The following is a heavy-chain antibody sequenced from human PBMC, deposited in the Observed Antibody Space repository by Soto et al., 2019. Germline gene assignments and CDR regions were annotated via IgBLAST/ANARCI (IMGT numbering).Heavy chain of an antibody. V-gene: IGHV1-69*13. J-gene: IGHJ6*02. CDR1: GGTFSSYA. CDR3: ARDPYCISIIFAFHFRPTAMDF. Sequence: ASVKVSCKASGGTFSSYAISWVRQAPGQGLEWMGGIIPIFGTANYAQKFQGRVTITADESTSTAYMELSSLRSEDTAVYYCARDPYCISIIFAFHFRPTAMDFWGQGTTVTLFS. CDR2: IIPIFGTA. D-gene: IGHD2-2*01.